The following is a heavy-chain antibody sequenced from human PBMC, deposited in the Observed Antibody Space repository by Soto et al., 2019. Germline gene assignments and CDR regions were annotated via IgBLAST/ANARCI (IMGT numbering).Heavy chain of an antibody. J-gene: IGHJ3*02. CDR2: INSDGSST. CDR1: GFTFSSYW. D-gene: IGHD3-22*01. Sequence: GGSLRLSCAASGFTFSSYWMHWVRQAPGKGLVWVSRINSDGSSTSYADSVKGRFTISRDNAKNTLYLQMNSLRAEDTAVYYCAKVWMMIVVVTLRSNAFDIWGQGTMVTVSS. CDR3: AKVWMMIVVVTLRSNAFDI. V-gene: IGHV3-74*01.